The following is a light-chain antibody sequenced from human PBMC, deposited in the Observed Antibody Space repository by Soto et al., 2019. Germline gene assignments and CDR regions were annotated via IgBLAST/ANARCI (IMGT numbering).Light chain of an antibody. CDR3: QQHRTPAMHT. CDR1: QSVSYGSNNENY. V-gene: IGKV4-1*01. J-gene: IGKJ2*01. Sequence: DVVMTQSPDSLAVSLGERATINCKSSQSVSYGSNNENYLAWYQQKPGQPLKLLIYWASTRESGVPDRFSGSGSGTDFTLTISSLQAEDVAVYYCQQHRTPAMHTFGQGTKLEIK. CDR2: WAS.